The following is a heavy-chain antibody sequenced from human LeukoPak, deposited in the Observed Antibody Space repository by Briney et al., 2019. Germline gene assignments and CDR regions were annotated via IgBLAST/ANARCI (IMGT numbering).Heavy chain of an antibody. V-gene: IGHV1-69*05. D-gene: IGHD6-6*01. Sequence: GASVKVSCKASGYTFTDYYIHWVRQAPGQGLEWMGGIIPIFGTANYAQKFQGRVTITTDESTSTAYMELSSLRSEDTAVYYCARGGHLSSSSSFDYWGQGTLVTVSS. CDR1: GYTFTDYY. CDR2: IIPIFGTA. J-gene: IGHJ4*02. CDR3: ARGGHLSSSSSFDY.